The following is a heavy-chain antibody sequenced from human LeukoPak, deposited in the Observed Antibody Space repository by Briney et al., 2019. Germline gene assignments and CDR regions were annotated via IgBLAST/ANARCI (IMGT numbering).Heavy chain of an antibody. D-gene: IGHD6-19*01. CDR3: ARARMDSSGHTYYYYGMDV. Sequence: GGSLRLSCAASGFTFSSYAMHWVRQAPGKGLEWVAVISYDGSNKYYADSVKGRFTISRDNSKNTLYLQMNSLRAEDTAVYYCARARMDSSGHTYYYYGMDVWGQGTTVTVSS. CDR2: ISYDGSNK. V-gene: IGHV3-30-3*01. CDR1: GFTFSSYA. J-gene: IGHJ6*02.